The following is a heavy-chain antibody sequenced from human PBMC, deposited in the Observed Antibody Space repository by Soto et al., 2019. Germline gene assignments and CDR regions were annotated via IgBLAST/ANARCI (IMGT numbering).Heavy chain of an antibody. CDR3: ASETTVTDAFDI. J-gene: IGHJ3*02. CDR1: GGSFSGYY. CDR2: INHSGST. V-gene: IGHV4-34*01. D-gene: IGHD4-17*01. Sequence: SETLSLTCAVYGGSFSGYYWTWIRQPPGTGLEWIGEINHSGSTNYNPSLKSRVTISVDTSKNQFSLKLTSVAAMDTAVYYCASETTVTDAFDIWGQGTMVTVSS.